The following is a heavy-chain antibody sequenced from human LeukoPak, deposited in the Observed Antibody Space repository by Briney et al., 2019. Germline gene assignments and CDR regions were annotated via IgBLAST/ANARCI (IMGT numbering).Heavy chain of an antibody. CDR3: AETEAPSIRNDAFDI. Sequence: AGGSLRLPCAASGFTFSDYYMNWIRQAPGKGLEWVSYISSSGGTIYYADSVKGRFTTSRDNAKTSLYLQTTSLRAEDTAVYYCAETEAPSIRNDAFDIWGQGIMDSVPS. CDR2: ISSSGGTI. CDR1: GFTFSDYY. J-gene: IGHJ3*02. V-gene: IGHV3-11*01. D-gene: IGHD5-12*01.